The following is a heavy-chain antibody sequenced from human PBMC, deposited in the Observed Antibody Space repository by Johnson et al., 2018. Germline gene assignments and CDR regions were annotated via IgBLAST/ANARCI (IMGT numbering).Heavy chain of an antibody. CDR2: ISSSSSTI. CDR1: GFTFSSYS. CDR3: ARRGIVVVPAAIKSGMDV. V-gene: IGHV3-48*04. Sequence: VQLVESGGGLVQXGGSLRLXCAASGFTFSSYSMNWVRQAPGKGLEWVSYISSSSSTIYYADSVKGRFTIPSDNAKNSLYLQMNSLRAEDTAVYYCARRGIVVVPAAIKSGMDVWGQGTTVTVSS. J-gene: IGHJ6*02. D-gene: IGHD2-2*01.